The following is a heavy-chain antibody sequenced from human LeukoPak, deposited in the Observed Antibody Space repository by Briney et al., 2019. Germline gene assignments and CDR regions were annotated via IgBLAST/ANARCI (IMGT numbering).Heavy chain of an antibody. CDR1: GFTFSSYS. J-gene: IGHJ4*02. CDR3: ARGGASPESLLFYFDY. D-gene: IGHD2-2*01. CDR2: ISSSSSYI. Sequence: AGGSLRLSCAASGFTFSSYSMNWVRQAPGKGLEWVSSISSSSSYIYYADSVKGRFTISRDNAKNSLYLQMNSLRAEDTAVYYCARGGASPESLLFYFDYWGQGTLVTVSS. V-gene: IGHV3-21*01.